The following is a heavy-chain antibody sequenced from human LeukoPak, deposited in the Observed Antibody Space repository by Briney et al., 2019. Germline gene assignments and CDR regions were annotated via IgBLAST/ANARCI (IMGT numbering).Heavy chain of an antibody. CDR3: ARGPLAFRRVAGIFS. D-gene: IGHD6-19*01. CDR1: GGSFNGYS. J-gene: IGHJ5*02. Sequence: PSETLSLTCAVSGGSFNGYSYTWIRQPPGKGLEWIGEIIHSGGTSYNPSLKSRLTISVDTSRKQFPLKLTSVTAADTALYFCARGPLAFRRVAGIFSWGRGTQVTVSS. V-gene: IGHV4-34*01. CDR2: IIHSGGT.